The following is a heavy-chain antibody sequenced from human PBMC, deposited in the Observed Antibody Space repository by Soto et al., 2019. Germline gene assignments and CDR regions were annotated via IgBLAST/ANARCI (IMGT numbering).Heavy chain of an antibody. CDR2: IYYSGST. CDR1: GGSISSSSYY. V-gene: IGHV4-39*01. Sequence: SETLSLTCTVSGGSISSSSYYWGWIRQPPGKGLEWIGSIYYSGSTYYNPSLKSRVTISVDTSKNQFSLKLSSVTAADTAVYYCARLSSAPRYFDYWGQGILVTVSS. CDR3: ARLSSAPRYFDY. J-gene: IGHJ4*02. D-gene: IGHD3-16*02.